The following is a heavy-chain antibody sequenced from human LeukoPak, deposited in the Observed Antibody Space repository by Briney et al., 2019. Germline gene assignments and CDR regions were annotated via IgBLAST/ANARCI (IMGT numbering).Heavy chain of an antibody. J-gene: IGHJ4*02. CDR2: IGVNT. D-gene: IGHD3-16*01. Sequence: PGGSLRLSCSASGFTFSNYAMSWVRQAPGKGLEWVSAIGVNTYYTDSVKGGFPISRANAKNTLDLQMNRLSAEDTAVYYRARDTVPLGAPGENGDFFDCWGQGTLVTVSS. CDR3: ARDTVPLGAPGENGDFFDC. V-gene: IGHV3-23*01. CDR1: GFTFSNYA.